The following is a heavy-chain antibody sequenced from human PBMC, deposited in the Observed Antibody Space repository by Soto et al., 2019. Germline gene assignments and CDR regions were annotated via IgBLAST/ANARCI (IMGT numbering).Heavy chain of an antibody. D-gene: IGHD3-22*01. V-gene: IGHV4-59*01. Sequence: SETLSLTCTVSGGSISSYYWSWIRQPPGKGLEWIGYIYYSGSTNYNPSLKSRVTISVDTSKNQFSPKLSSVTAADTAVYYCARIYSRYYYDSSGYMDYWGQGTLVTVSS. CDR1: GGSISSYY. CDR3: ARIYSRYYYDSSGYMDY. CDR2: IYYSGST. J-gene: IGHJ4*02.